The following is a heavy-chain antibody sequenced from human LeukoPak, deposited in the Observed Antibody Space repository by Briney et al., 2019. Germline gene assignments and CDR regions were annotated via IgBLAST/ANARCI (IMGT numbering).Heavy chain of an antibody. J-gene: IGHJ4*02. V-gene: IGHV3-11*01. CDR1: GFTLSDYY. CDR3: ARDKSNKGHDC. CDR2: IGNGGSNIM. Sequence: PGGSLRLSCAASGFTLSDYYMTWFRQAPGKGLEWISYIGNGGSNIMLYADSVKGRFTVFRDYAKNSLYLQMNSQRAEDTAVYYCARDKSNKGHDCWGQGTLVTVSS.